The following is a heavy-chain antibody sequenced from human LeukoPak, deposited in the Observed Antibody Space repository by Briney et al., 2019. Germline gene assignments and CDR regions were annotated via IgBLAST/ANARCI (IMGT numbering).Heavy chain of an antibody. CDR3: AKELHYYYGSGSYYNGGYYYYMDV. D-gene: IGHD3-10*01. CDR1: GFTSSSYG. CDR2: IRYDGSNK. Sequence: PGGSLRLSCAASGFTSSSYGMHWVRQAPGKGLEWVAFIRYDGSNKYYADSVKGRFTISRDNSKNTLYLQMNSLRAEDTAVYYCAKELHYYYGSGSYYNGGYYYYMDVWGKGTTVTISS. V-gene: IGHV3-30*02. J-gene: IGHJ6*03.